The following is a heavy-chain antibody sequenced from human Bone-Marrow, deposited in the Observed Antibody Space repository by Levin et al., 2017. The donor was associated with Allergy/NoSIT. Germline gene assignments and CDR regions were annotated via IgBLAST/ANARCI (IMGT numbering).Heavy chain of an antibody. V-gene: IGHV1-69*13. CDR1: GGTFSNYA. J-gene: IGHJ6*03. D-gene: IGHD2-8*02. CDR3: ASGLGDCTGGVGYRGLSRHYYYYMDV. CDR2: IIPIFGTT. Sequence: ASVKVSCKASGGTFSNYAFSWVRQAPGQGLEWMGWIIPIFGTTNYAQKFQGRVTITADGSTSTAYAELSSLTSEDTAVYFCASGLGDCTGGVGYRGLSRHYYYYMDVWGKGTTVTVSS.